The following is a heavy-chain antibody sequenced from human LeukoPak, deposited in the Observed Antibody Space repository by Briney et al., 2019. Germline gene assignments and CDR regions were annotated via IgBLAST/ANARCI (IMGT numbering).Heavy chain of an antibody. CDR3: ARGGLYSSSWLNWFDP. D-gene: IGHD6-13*01. CDR1: GGSISSGDYY. J-gene: IGHJ5*02. Sequence: SQTLSLTCTVSGGSISSGDYYWSWIRQPPGKGLEWIGYIYYSGSTYYNPSLKSRVTISVDTSKNQFSLKLSPVTAADTAVYYCARGGLYSSSWLNWFDPWGQGTLVTASS. CDR2: IYYSGST. V-gene: IGHV4-30-4*01.